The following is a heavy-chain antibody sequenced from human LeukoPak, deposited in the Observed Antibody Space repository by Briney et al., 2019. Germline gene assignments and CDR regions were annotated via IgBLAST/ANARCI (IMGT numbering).Heavy chain of an antibody. J-gene: IGHJ4*01. CDR2: ISGDGSVT. Sequence: GGSLRLSCTASGFTLRNYWMHWVRQVPGKRPVWVSRISGDGSVTNYADSVQGRFTISRDNAKNILYLQINSLRSEDTAVYYCARYSSSSGGASYYLDYWGHGTLVTVSS. D-gene: IGHD6-6*01. CDR1: GFTLRNYW. CDR3: ARYSSSSGGASYYLDY. V-gene: IGHV3-74*01.